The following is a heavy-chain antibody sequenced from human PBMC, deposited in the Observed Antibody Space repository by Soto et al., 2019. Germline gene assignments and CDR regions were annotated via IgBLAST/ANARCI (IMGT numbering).Heavy chain of an antibody. J-gene: IGHJ6*02. CDR1: GGTFSSYA. Sequence: QVQLVQSGAEVKKPGSSVKVSCKASGGTFSSYAISWVRQAPGQGLEWMGGIIPIFGTANYAQKFQGRVTMTADESTSTAYMELSSLRSEDTAVYYCASAEDTAMVTDYYYGMDVWGQGTTVTVSS. V-gene: IGHV1-69*01. CDR3: ASAEDTAMVTDYYYGMDV. D-gene: IGHD5-18*01. CDR2: IIPIFGTA.